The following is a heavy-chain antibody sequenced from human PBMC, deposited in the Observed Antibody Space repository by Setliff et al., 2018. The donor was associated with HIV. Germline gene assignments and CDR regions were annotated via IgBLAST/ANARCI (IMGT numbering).Heavy chain of an antibody. CDR2: INHSGST. CDR1: GYSISGGHY. J-gene: IGHJ5*02. CDR3: ASANWNYLGYWFDP. Sequence: PSETLSLTCTVSGYSISGGHYWGWFRQPPGKGLEWIGEINHSGSTNYNPSLKSRVTISVDTSKNQFSLKLSSVTATDTAMYYCASANWNYLGYWFDPWGQGTLVTVSS. V-gene: IGHV4-38-2*02. D-gene: IGHD1-7*01.